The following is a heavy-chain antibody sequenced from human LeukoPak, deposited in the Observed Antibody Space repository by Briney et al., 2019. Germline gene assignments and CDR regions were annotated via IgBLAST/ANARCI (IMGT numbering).Heavy chain of an antibody. D-gene: IGHD3-9*01. J-gene: IGHJ4*02. CDR1: GGTFSSYA. V-gene: IGHV1-69*13. CDR3: ARGLLDILTGYYFDY. CDR2: IIPIFGTA. Sequence: GASVKVSCKASGGTFSSYAISWVRQAPGQGLEWMGGIIPIFGTANYAQKFQGRVTITADESTSTAYMELSSLRSEDTAVYYCARGLLDILTGYYFDYWGQGTLVTVSS.